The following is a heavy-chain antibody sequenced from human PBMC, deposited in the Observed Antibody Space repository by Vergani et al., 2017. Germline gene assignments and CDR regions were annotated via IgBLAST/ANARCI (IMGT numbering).Heavy chain of an antibody. V-gene: IGHV3-11*04. CDR1: GFKFSNHY. D-gene: IGHD1-1*01. J-gene: IGHJ6*02. CDR2: ISPGASTV. CDR3: AKNHGISTTRHDYAIYV. Sequence: LVESGGGSVKPGGSLRLSCAASGFKFSNHYMSWIRQAPGKGLEWVSHISPGASTVSYTDSVKGRFTVSRDNDNNSLTLDMTTLRVEDTAVYYCAKNHGISTTRHDYAIYVWGQGTTVTVSS.